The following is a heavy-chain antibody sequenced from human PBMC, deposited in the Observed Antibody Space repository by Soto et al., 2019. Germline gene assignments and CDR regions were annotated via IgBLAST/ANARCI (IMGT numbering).Heavy chain of an antibody. CDR3: ARGLLRYFDWLLSPHYYYMDV. Sequence: GASVKVSCKASGYTFTSYDINWVRQATGQGLEWMGWMNPNSGNTGYAQKFQGRVTMTRNTSISTAYMELSSLRSEDTAVYYCARGLLRYFDWLLSPHYYYMDVWGKGTTVTLSS. J-gene: IGHJ6*03. CDR1: GYTFTSYD. CDR2: MNPNSGNT. D-gene: IGHD3-9*01. V-gene: IGHV1-8*01.